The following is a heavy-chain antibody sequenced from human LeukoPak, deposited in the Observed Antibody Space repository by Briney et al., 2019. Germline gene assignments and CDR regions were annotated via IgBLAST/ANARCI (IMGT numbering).Heavy chain of an antibody. Sequence: PGGSLRLSCAASGFTFSSYVMSWVRQAPGKGLEWVSGISGSGDSTFYADSVKGRFTISRDNSKNTVFLQMNSLGAEDTAVYYCAKDLRVAIAVSGPRGTFDSWSQETLVTVSS. D-gene: IGHD6-19*01. CDR2: ISGSGDST. CDR3: AKDLRVAIAVSGPRGTFDS. CDR1: GFTFSSYV. V-gene: IGHV3-23*01. J-gene: IGHJ4*02.